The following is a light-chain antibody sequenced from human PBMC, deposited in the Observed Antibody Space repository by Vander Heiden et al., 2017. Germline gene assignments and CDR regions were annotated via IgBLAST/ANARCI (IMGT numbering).Light chain of an antibody. Sequence: EVVLTQSPVTMSLSPGQRAPLSCRASQGVSGNYLAWYQQKPGQAPRLLISGASSRATGIADRFSGSGSGADFSLTISRLEPKDFAVYYCQQYASSPPTFGQGTKVEIK. V-gene: IGKV3-20*01. CDR2: GAS. CDR1: QGVSGNY. CDR3: QQYASSPPT. J-gene: IGKJ1*01.